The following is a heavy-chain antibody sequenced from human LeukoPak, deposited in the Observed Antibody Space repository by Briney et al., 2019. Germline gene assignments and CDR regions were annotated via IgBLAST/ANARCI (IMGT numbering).Heavy chain of an antibody. Sequence: GGSLRLSCAASGFTFSNYWMHWVRQVPGKGPVWVSRIQSDGSTARYADSVQGRFTISRDNAKNTLYLPMNSLKAEDTAVYYCTRDQSTISTATYALDVWGQGTAVIVAS. CDR3: TRDQSTISTATYALDV. J-gene: IGHJ6*02. CDR1: GFTFSNYW. CDR2: IQSDGSTA. D-gene: IGHD2-15*01. V-gene: IGHV3-74*01.